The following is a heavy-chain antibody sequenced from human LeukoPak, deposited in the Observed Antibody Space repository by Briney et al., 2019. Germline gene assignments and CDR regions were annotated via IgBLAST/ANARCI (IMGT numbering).Heavy chain of an antibody. Sequence: SETLSLTCAVSGGSISSSNWWSWVRQPPGKGLEWIGEIYHSGSTNYNPSLKSRVTISVDKSKNQFSLKLSSVTAADTAVYYCARAPVGSPGDYPFDYWGQGTLVTASS. CDR1: GGSISSSNW. CDR3: ARAPVGSPGDYPFDY. J-gene: IGHJ4*02. D-gene: IGHD3-16*01. CDR2: IYHSGST. V-gene: IGHV4-4*02.